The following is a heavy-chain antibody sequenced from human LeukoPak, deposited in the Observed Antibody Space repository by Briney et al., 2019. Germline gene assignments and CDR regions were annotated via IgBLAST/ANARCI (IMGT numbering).Heavy chain of an antibody. CDR2: IYPGDSDT. D-gene: IGHD3-9*01. Sequence: GGSLRLSCAASGFTFSSYEMNWVRQAPGKGLEWMGIIYPGDSDTRYSPSFQGQVTISADKSISTAYLQWSSLKASDTAMYYCARHGTRYYDILTGYYLEGAFDIWGQGTMVTVSS. CDR3: ARHGTRYYDILTGYYLEGAFDI. V-gene: IGHV5-51*01. CDR1: GFTFSSYE. J-gene: IGHJ3*02.